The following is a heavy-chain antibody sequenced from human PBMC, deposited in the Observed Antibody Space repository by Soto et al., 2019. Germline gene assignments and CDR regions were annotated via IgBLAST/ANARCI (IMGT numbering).Heavy chain of an antibody. CDR2: ISYDGSNK. CDR1: GFTFSSHG. Sequence: QVQLVESGGGVVQPGRSLRLSCAASGFTFSSHGMHWVRQAPGKGLEWVAVISYDGSNKYYADSVKGRFTISRDNSKNTLYLQMNSLRAEDTAVYYCAKDRGYCSGGSCYSYFDYWGQGTLVTVSS. D-gene: IGHD2-15*01. CDR3: AKDRGYCSGGSCYSYFDY. V-gene: IGHV3-30*18. J-gene: IGHJ4*02.